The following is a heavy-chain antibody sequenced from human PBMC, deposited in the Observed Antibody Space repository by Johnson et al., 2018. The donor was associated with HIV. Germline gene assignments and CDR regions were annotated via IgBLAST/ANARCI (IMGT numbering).Heavy chain of an antibody. D-gene: IGHD4-17*01. Sequence: MLLVESGGGLVQPGGSLRLSCAASGFTFSSYAMSWVHQAPGKGLEWVSAISSSGGSTYYADSVKGRFTISRDNSKNTLHLQMNSLRAEDTAVYYCANYAGLGAFDIWGQGTMVTVSS. J-gene: IGHJ3*02. V-gene: IGHV3-23*04. CDR1: GFTFSSYA. CDR2: ISSSGGST. CDR3: ANYAGLGAFDI.